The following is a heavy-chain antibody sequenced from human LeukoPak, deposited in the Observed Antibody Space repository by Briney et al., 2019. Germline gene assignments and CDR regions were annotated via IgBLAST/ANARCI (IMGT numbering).Heavy chain of an antibody. CDR1: GFTFSSYA. J-gene: IGHJ5*02. D-gene: IGHD4-23*01. V-gene: IGHV3-30*18. Sequence: PGGSLRLSCAASGFTFSSYAMSWARQAPGKGLEWVAVISYDGSNKYYADSVKGRFTISRDNSKNTLYLQMNSLRAEDTAVYYCAKSRQIQRWRGFDPWGQGTLVTVSS. CDR2: ISYDGSNK. CDR3: AKSRQIQRWRGFDP.